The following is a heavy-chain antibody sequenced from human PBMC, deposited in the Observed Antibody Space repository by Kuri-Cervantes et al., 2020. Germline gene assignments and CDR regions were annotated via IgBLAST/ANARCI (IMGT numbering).Heavy chain of an antibody. V-gene: IGHV3-30*18. Sequence: GGSLRLSCAASGFTFSNYGMHWVRQAPDKGLEWVAVISYDESNIYYADSVKGRFTISRDNAKNSLYLQMNSLRAEDTAVYYCVKGGTQDLDYWGQGTLVTVSS. CDR2: ISYDESNI. CDR3: VKGGTQDLDY. CDR1: GFTFSNYG. D-gene: IGHD3-16*01. J-gene: IGHJ4*02.